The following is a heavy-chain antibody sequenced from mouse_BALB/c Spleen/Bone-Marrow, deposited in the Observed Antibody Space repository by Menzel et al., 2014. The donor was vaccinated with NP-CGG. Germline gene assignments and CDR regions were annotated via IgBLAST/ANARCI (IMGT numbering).Heavy chain of an antibody. D-gene: IGHD2-14*01. J-gene: IGHJ3*01. CDR3: ARGGYDGAWFAY. CDR2: IYPGNVNT. V-gene: IGHV1S56*01. CDR1: GYTFTSYY. Sequence: QVQLQQSGPELVKPGASVMISCKASGYTFTSYYIHWVKQRPGQGLEWIGWIYPGNVNTKYNEKFKGKATLTADKSSSTAYMQLSSLTSEDSAVYFCARGGYDGAWFAYWGQGTLVTVSA.